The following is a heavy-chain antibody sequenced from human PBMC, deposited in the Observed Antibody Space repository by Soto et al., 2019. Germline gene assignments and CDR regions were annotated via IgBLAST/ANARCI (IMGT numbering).Heavy chain of an antibody. V-gene: IGHV3-23*01. CDR1: GFTFSRHA. Sequence: ESGGGLVQPGGSLRLSCAASGFTFSRHAINWVRQAPGKGLECVSGISGSGGSTYYADSVKGRFTISRDNSKNTVYLQLNSLRAEDTAVYYCAKDSPDLPYKDILTGFNWFDPWGQGTLVTVSS. D-gene: IGHD3-9*01. J-gene: IGHJ5*02. CDR3: AKDSPDLPYKDILTGFNWFDP. CDR2: ISGSGGST.